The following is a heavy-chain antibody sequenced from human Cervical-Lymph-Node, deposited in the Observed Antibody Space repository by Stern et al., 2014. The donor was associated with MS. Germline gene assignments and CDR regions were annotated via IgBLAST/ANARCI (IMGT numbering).Heavy chain of an antibody. CDR1: GGSISSGGYY. CDR3: ARVLGSTYYYDSSGYLDAFDI. Sequence: QLQLQESGPGLVKPSQTLSLTCTVSGGSISSGGYYWSWIRQHPGKGLEWIGYIYYSGSTYYNLSLKSRVTISVDTSKNQFSLKLSSVTAADTAVYYCARVLGSTYYYDSSGYLDAFDIWGQGTMVTVSS. J-gene: IGHJ3*02. V-gene: IGHV4-31*03. D-gene: IGHD3-22*01. CDR2: IYYSGST.